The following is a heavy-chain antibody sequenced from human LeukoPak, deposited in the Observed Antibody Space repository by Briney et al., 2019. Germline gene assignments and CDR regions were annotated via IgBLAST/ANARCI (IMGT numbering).Heavy chain of an antibody. J-gene: IGHJ4*02. V-gene: IGHV3-13*04. CDR2: IDTAGDT. CDR3: AGENSGANIAELDY. Sequence: QPGGSLRLSCAASGFTFSTYDMHWVRHATGKGLEWVSAIDTAGDTYYPDSVKGRFTISRENARNSLYLQMNSLRAGDTAVYFCAGENSGANIAELDYWGQGTLVTVSS. CDR1: GFTFSTYD. D-gene: IGHD1-14*01.